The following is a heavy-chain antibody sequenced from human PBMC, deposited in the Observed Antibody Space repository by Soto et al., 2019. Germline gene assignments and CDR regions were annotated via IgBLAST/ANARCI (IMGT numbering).Heavy chain of an antibody. CDR1: GFTFSSYW. Sequence: EVQLVESGGGLVQPGGSLRLSCAASGFTFSSYWMHWVRQAPGKGLVWVSRINSDGSNTNYAASVKGRFTISRDNAKNTLYLQMNSLRAEDTAVYYCTRSGSSPYYYGMDVWGQGTTVTVSS. V-gene: IGHV3-74*01. CDR3: TRSGSSPYYYGMDV. CDR2: INSDGSNT. D-gene: IGHD6-6*01. J-gene: IGHJ6*02.